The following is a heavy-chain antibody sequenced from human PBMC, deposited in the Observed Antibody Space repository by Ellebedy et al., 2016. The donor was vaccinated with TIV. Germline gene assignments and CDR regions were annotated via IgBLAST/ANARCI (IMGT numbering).Heavy chain of an antibody. D-gene: IGHD1-26*01. CDR1: GFTFSSYA. J-gene: IGHJ4*02. V-gene: IGHV3-30-3*01. Sequence: GESLKISXAASGFTFSSYAMHWVRQAPGKGLEWVAVISYDGSNKYYADSVKGRFTISRDNSKNTLYLQMNSLRAEDTAVYYCARDSDMGYSGSYYYFDYWGQGTLVTVSS. CDR2: ISYDGSNK. CDR3: ARDSDMGYSGSYYYFDY.